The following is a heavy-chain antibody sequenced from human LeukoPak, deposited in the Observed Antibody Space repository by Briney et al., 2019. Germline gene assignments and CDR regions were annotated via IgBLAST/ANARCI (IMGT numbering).Heavy chain of an antibody. V-gene: IGHV1-69*13. CDR2: IIPIFGTA. CDR1: GGTFSSYA. Sequence: GASVKVSCKASGGTFSSYAISWVRQAPGQGLEWMGGIIPIFGTANYAQKSQGRVTITADESTSTAYMELSSLRSEDTAVYYCARDDFSYTGSHWFDPWGQGTLVTVSS. D-gene: IGHD3/OR15-3a*01. CDR3: ARDDFSYTGSHWFDP. J-gene: IGHJ5*02.